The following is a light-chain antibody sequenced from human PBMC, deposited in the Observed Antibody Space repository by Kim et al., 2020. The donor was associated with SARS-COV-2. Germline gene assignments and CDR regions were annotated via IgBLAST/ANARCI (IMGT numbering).Light chain of an antibody. CDR1: QSVSSN. CDR2: GAS. Sequence: VSPGKTATLSCRASQSVSSNLAWDQQKPGQAPRLLIYGASTRATGIPARFSGSGSGTEFTLTISSLQSEDFAVYYCQQYNNWPYTFGQGTKLEI. CDR3: QQYNNWPYT. V-gene: IGKV3-15*01. J-gene: IGKJ2*01.